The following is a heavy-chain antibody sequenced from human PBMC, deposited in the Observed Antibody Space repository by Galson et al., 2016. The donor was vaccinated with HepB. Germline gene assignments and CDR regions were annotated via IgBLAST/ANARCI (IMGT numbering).Heavy chain of an antibody. J-gene: IGHJ2*01. CDR2: MDPNTGDA. V-gene: IGHV1-8*01. D-gene: IGHD2-15*01. Sequence: SVKVSCKASGYTFTDSDINWVRQATGQGLEWMGRMDPNTGDAGYAQKFKGRVTLTRNTSINTAYMELSALRSEATAVYYCARGRFGMFYSKFDPWGRGTLVSFSS. CDR1: GYTFTDSD. CDR3: ARGRFGMFYSKFDP.